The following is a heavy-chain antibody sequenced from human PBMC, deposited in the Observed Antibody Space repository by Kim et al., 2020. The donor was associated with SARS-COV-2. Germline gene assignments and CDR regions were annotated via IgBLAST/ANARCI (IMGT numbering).Heavy chain of an antibody. CDR2: ISGDGGST. D-gene: IGHD3-3*01. CDR1: GFTFDDYA. J-gene: IGHJ3*02. CDR3: AKASPTSDDYDFWSGDYTATAFDI. Sequence: GGSLRLSCAASGFTFDDYAMHWVRQAPGKGLEWVSLISGDGGSTYYADSVKGRFTISRDNSKNSLYLQMNSLRTEDTALYYCAKASPTSDDYDFWSGDYTATAFDIWGQGTMVTVSS. V-gene: IGHV3-43*02.